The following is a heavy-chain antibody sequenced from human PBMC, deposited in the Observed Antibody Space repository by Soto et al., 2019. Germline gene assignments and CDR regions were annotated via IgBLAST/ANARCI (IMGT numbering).Heavy chain of an antibody. Sequence: GEALKISCKGSGYSFTSYWIGWVRQMPGKGLEWMGIIYPCDSDTRYSPSFQGQVTISADKSISTAYLQWSSLKASATAMYYCARQGNSSSSGGPRALANWFDPWGQGTLVTVSS. D-gene: IGHD6-6*01. V-gene: IGHV5-51*01. CDR3: ARQGNSSSSGGPRALANWFDP. CDR2: IYPCDSDT. CDR1: GYSFTSYW. J-gene: IGHJ5*02.